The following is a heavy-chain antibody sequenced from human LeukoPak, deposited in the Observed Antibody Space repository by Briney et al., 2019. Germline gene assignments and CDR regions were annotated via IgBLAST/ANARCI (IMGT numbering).Heavy chain of an antibody. J-gene: IGHJ4*02. CDR1: GFTFSSYG. CDR3: TTSGIAVAAPPKPSDY. Sequence: GGSLRLSCAASGFTFSSYGMHWVRQAPGKGLEWVAVISYDGSNKYYADSVKGRFTISRDNSKNTLYLQMNSLRAEDTAVYYCTTSGIAVAAPPKPSDYWGQGTLVTVSS. CDR2: ISYDGSNK. V-gene: IGHV3-30*03. D-gene: IGHD6-19*01.